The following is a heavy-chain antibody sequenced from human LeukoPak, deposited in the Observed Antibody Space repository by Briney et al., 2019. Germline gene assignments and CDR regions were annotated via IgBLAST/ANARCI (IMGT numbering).Heavy chain of an antibody. V-gene: IGHV1-46*01. CDR2: INPSGGST. CDR1: GYTFTSYY. J-gene: IGHJ3*02. CDR3: ATARYSYGSDAFDI. Sequence: ASVKVSCKASGYTFTSYYMHWVRQAPGQGLEWMGIINPSGGSTSYAQKFQGRVTMTEDTSTDTAYMELSSLRSEDTAVYYCATARYSYGSDAFDIWGQGTMVTVSS. D-gene: IGHD5-18*01.